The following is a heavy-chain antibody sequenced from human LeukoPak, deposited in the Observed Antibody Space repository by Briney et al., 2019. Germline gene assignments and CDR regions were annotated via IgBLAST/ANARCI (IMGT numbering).Heavy chain of an antibody. V-gene: IGHV4-30-4*01. D-gene: IGHD4-17*01. Sequence: SQTLSLTCTVSGGSISSGDYYWSWIRQPPGKGLEWIGYISYSGCTYYNPSLKSRVTISLDTSKNQFSLKLSSVTAADTAVYYCARGSYGDYGDAFDSWGQGTMVTVSS. J-gene: IGHJ3*02. CDR2: ISYSGCT. CDR1: GGSISSGDYY. CDR3: ARGSYGDYGDAFDS.